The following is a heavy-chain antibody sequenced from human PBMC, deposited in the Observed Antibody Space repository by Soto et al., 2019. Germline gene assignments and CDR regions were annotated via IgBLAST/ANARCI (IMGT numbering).Heavy chain of an antibody. CDR3: ARGAIMITFGGVIVITGGGDYYYGMDV. Sequence: QVQLVESGGGVVQPGRSLRLSCAASGFTFSSYAMHWVRQAPGKGLEWVAVISYDGSNKYYADSVKGRFTISRDNSKNTLYLQMNSLRAEDTAVYYCARGAIMITFGGVIVITGGGDYYYGMDVWGQGTTVTVSS. D-gene: IGHD3-16*02. CDR1: GFTFSSYA. CDR2: ISYDGSNK. V-gene: IGHV3-30-3*01. J-gene: IGHJ6*02.